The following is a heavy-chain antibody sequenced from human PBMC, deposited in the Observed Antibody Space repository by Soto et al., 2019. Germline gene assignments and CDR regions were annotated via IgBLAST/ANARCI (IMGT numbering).Heavy chain of an antibody. CDR2: IIPIFGTA. CDR1: GGTFSSYA. CDR3: ARVRGSYSYYYGMDV. Sequence: QVQLVQSGAEVKKPGSSVKVSCKASGGTFSSYAISWVRQAPGQGLEWMGGIIPIFGTANYAQKFQGRVTITADESTSTAYRERSSMRSEDTAVYYCARVRGSYSYYYGMDVWGQGTTVTVSS. D-gene: IGHD5-18*01. V-gene: IGHV1-69*01. J-gene: IGHJ6*02.